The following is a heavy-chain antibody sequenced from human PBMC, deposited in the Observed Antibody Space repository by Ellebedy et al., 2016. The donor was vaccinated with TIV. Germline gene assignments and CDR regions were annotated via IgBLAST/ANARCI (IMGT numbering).Heavy chain of an antibody. D-gene: IGHD5-18*01. CDR2: IIPIFGTA. J-gene: IGHJ6*02. CDR3: ARGTAMATPYYYYYGMDV. CDR1: GGTFSSYA. V-gene: IGHV1-69*06. Sequence: SVKVSCXASGGTFSSYAISWVRQAPGQGLEWMGGIIPIFGTANYAQKFQGRVMITADKSTSTAYMELSSLRSEDTAVYYCARGTAMATPYYYYYGMDVWGQGTTVTVSS.